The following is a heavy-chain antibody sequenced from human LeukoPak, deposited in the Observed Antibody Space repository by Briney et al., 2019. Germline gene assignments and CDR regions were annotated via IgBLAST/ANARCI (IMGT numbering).Heavy chain of an antibody. CDR3: ARAPGIAAAGWYFDL. CDR2: IYYSGST. D-gene: IGHD6-13*01. J-gene: IGHJ2*01. CDR1: GGSISSYY. Sequence: SETLSLTCTVSGGSISSYYWSWIRQPPGKGLEWIGYIYYSGSTNYNPSLKSRVTISVDTSKNQFSLKLSSVTAADTAAYYCARAPGIAAAGWYFDLWGRGTLVTVSS. V-gene: IGHV4-59*08.